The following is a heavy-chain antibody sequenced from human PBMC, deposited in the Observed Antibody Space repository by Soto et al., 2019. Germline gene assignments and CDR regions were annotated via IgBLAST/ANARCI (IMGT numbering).Heavy chain of an antibody. CDR3: ARQPLRAPDSSGYYKYNWFDP. CDR1: GGSISSSSYY. J-gene: IGHJ5*02. Sequence: PSETLSLTCTVSGGSISSSSYYWGWIRQPPGKGLEWIGSIYYSGSTYYNPSLKSRVTISVDTSKNQFSLKLSSVTAADTAVYYCARQPLRAPDSSGYYKYNWFDPWGQGTLVTVSS. V-gene: IGHV4-39*01. D-gene: IGHD3-22*01. CDR2: IYYSGST.